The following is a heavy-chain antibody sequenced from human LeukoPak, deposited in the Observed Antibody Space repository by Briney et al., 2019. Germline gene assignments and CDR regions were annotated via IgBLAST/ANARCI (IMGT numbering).Heavy chain of an antibody. CDR3: ARGDVAPLPEGAFDI. J-gene: IGHJ3*02. V-gene: IGHV4-61*08. CDR1: GGSISSGDYY. D-gene: IGHD1-14*01. CDR2: TYYSGSA. Sequence: SQTLSLTCTVSGGSISSGDYYWSWIRQPPGKGLEWIGYTYYSGSANYNPSLKSRVSISIDTPKNQFSLKLSSVTAADTALYYCARGDVAPLPEGAFDIWGQGTMVTVSS.